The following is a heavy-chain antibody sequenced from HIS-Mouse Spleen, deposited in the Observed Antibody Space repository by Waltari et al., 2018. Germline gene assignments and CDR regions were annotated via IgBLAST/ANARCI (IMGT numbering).Heavy chain of an antibody. Sequence: EVQLVESGGGLVKPGGSLRLPGAASGFTCSSYSMNWARPAPGKGLEWVSSISSSSSYIYYADSVKGRFTISRDNAKNSLYLQMNSLRAEDTAVYYCARSPGIAAAGTDYWGQGTLVTVSS. J-gene: IGHJ4*02. D-gene: IGHD6-13*01. CDR2: ISSSSSYI. CDR3: ARSPGIAAAGTDY. V-gene: IGHV3-21*01. CDR1: GFTCSSYS.